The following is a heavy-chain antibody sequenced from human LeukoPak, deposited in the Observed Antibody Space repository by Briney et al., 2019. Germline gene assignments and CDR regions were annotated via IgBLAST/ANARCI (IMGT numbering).Heavy chain of an antibody. V-gene: IGHV7-4-1*02. Sequence: ASVNVSCTASGYSFTTFAMNWVRQAPGQGLEWMGWINTNTGNPTHAQDFTGRFVFSLDTSVTTTFLEISSLKAEDTAIYYCARSSWIQQSSDFWGQGTLVTVSS. CDR3: ARSSWIQQSSDF. CDR2: INTNTGNP. D-gene: IGHD5-18*01. J-gene: IGHJ4*02. CDR1: GYSFTTFA.